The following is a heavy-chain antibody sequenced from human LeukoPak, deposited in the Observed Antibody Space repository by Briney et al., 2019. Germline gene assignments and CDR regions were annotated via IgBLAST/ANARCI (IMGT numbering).Heavy chain of an antibody. Sequence: SSETLSLTCTVSGGSISSYYWSWIRQPPGKGLEWIGYIYYSGSTNYNPSLKSRVTISVDTYKNQSSLKLSSVTAADTAVYYCARAIEQQLVLNWFDPWGQGTLVTVSS. V-gene: IGHV4-59*01. CDR2: IYYSGST. J-gene: IGHJ5*02. CDR3: ARAIEQQLVLNWFDP. CDR1: GGSISSYY. D-gene: IGHD6-13*01.